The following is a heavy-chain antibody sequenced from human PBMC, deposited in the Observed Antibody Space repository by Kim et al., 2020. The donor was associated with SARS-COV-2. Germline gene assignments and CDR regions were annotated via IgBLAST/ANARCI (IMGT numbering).Heavy chain of an antibody. Sequence: ASVKVSCKASGYTFTDYYMHWVRQAPGQGLEWMGRIHPNSGGSIYAQKFQGRVTMTRDTSISTVYMELRRLRSDDTALYYCARNYGDLDSWGQGTLVTVS. V-gene: IGHV1-2*06. CDR3: ARNYGDLDS. CDR1: GYTFTDYY. J-gene: IGHJ4*02. D-gene: IGHD4-17*01. CDR2: IHPNSGGS.